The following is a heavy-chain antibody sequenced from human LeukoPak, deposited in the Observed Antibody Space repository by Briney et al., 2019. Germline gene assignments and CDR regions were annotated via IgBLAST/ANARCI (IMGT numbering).Heavy chain of an antibody. CDR1: GYTFTSYD. CDR2: MNPNSGNT. V-gene: IGHV1-8*01. J-gene: IGHJ4*02. D-gene: IGHD5/OR15-5a*01. CDR3: AGEEVGGYAKSTFTDY. Sequence: ASVKVSCKASGYTFTSYDINWVRQATGQGLEWMGWMNPNSGNTGYAQKFQGRVTMTRNTSISTTYMELSSLRSEDTAVYYCAGEEVGGYAKSTFTDYWGQGTLVTVSS.